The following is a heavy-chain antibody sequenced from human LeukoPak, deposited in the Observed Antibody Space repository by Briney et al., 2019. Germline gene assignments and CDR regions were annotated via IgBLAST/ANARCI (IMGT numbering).Heavy chain of an antibody. Sequence: AASVKVSCKASGYTFTYRYLHWVRQAPGQALEWMGWITPFNGNTNYAQKFQDRVTITRDRSMSTAYMELSSLRSEDTAMYYCASKDSSDAFDIWGQGTMVTVSS. J-gene: IGHJ3*02. CDR3: ASKDSSDAFDI. CDR2: ITPFNGNT. CDR1: GYTFTYRY. V-gene: IGHV1-45*02.